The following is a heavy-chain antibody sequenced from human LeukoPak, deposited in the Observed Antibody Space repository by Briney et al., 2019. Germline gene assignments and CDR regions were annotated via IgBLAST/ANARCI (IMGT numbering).Heavy chain of an antibody. CDR1: GFTFSSYA. CDR3: AKDVAHRQGYMDV. Sequence: PGGSLRLSCAASGFTFSSYAMSWVRQAPGKGLEWVSSIDGSGGTTYYADPVKGRFTISRDNAKNTLYMQMNSLRAEDTAVYYCAKDVAHRQGYMDVWGKGTTVTVSS. CDR2: IDGSGGTT. J-gene: IGHJ6*04. D-gene: IGHD6-6*01. V-gene: IGHV3-23*01.